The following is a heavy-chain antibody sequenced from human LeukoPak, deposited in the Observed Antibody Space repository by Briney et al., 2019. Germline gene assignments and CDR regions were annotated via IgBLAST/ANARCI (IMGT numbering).Heavy chain of an antibody. J-gene: IGHJ4*02. CDR2: IKSNTDGATA. Sequence: GGSLRLSCAASGFTFSNAWMSWVRQAPGKGLEWVGRIKSNTDGATADYATPVKGRFTISRDDSKNTLYLQMNSLKTEDTAFYYCKWDHWKDEGDFWGQGTLVTISS. D-gene: IGHD1-1*01. CDR3: KWDHWKDEGDF. V-gene: IGHV3-15*01. CDR1: GFTFSNAW.